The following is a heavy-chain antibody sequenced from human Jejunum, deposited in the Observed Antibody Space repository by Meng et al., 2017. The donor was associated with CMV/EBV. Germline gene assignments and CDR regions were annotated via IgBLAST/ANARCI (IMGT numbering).Heavy chain of an antibody. CDR1: GFIFSTNI. CDR3: AKDAGGSLDS. V-gene: IGHV3-30-3*01. Sequence: QVQLMESGXGVVQPXRYLRLSCAASGFIFSTNIIHWVRQAPGKGLEWVACILYDGNDKYYANFAEGRFTISRDNSKSTVYLQINSLRVEDTAVYYCAKDAGGSLDSWGQGALVTVSS. J-gene: IGHJ4*02. CDR2: ILYDGNDK. D-gene: IGHD3-16*01.